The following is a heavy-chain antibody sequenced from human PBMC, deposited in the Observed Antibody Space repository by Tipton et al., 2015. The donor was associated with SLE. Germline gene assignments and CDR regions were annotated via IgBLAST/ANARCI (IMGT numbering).Heavy chain of an antibody. D-gene: IGHD3-10*01. CDR3: ARVLDGGSAPAAFDI. J-gene: IGHJ3*02. CDR2: INHSGST. CDR1: GGSISSYY. Sequence: TLSLTCTVSGGSISSYYWSWIRQPPGRGLEWIGEINHSGSTNYNPSLKSRVTISVDTSKNQFSLKLSSVTAADTAVYYCARVLDGGSAPAAFDIWGQGTMVTVSS. V-gene: IGHV4-34*01.